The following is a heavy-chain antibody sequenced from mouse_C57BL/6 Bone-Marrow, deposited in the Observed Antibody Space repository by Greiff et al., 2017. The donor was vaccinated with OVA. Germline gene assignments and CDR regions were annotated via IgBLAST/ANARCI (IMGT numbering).Heavy chain of an antibody. CDR2: IYPGSGNT. CDR1: GYSFTSYY. CDR3: ATPITAYFDV. Sequence: QVQLQQSGPELVKPGASVKISCKASGYSFTSYYIHWVKQRPGQGLEWIGWIYPGSGNTKYNEKFKGKATLTADTSSSTAYMQLSSLTSEDSAVYYCATPITAYFDVWGTGTTVTVSS. V-gene: IGHV1-66*01. D-gene: IGHD1-1*01. J-gene: IGHJ1*03.